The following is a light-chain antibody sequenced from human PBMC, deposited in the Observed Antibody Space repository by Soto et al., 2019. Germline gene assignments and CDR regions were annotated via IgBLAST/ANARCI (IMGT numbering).Light chain of an antibody. Sequence: EIVLTQSPGTLSLSPGERAILSCRASQSVSGNYLAWFQQKPGQAPRLLIYGASSRANGVPDRFSGGGSGIDFPLTINGLETEDFAVYYCQQYATSARLTFGPGTKVDI. CDR2: GAS. J-gene: IGKJ3*01. CDR1: QSVSGNY. V-gene: IGKV3-20*01. CDR3: QQYATSARLT.